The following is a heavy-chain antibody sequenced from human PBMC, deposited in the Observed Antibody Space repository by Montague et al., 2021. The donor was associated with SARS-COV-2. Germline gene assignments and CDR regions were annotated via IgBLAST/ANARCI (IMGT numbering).Heavy chain of an antibody. CDR1: GFTFSDSA. Sequence: SLRLSCAASGFTFSDSAMHWVRQASGKGLEWVGRIRSKSNNYATAFSPSLKGRFTISRDDSKNAAYLQMNSLKPEDTAVYYCTPHSGNYLSFGFWGQGTLVAVSS. CDR3: TPHSGNYLSFGF. CDR2: IRSKSNNYAT. V-gene: IGHV3-73*01. J-gene: IGHJ4*02. D-gene: IGHD1-26*01.